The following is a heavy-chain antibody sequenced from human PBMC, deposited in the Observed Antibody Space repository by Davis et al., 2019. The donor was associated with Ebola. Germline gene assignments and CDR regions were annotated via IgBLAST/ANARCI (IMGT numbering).Heavy chain of an antibody. J-gene: IGHJ6*04. CDR3: ARVIRGGYYLSFYYAMGV. D-gene: IGHD3-22*01. V-gene: IGHV4-34*01. CDR2: INHRGIT. Sequence: MPSETLSLTCTVYGGSFNNYFWSWIRQPPGKGLQWIGEINHRGITNYNPSLKSRLTISVDTSKNQFSLNLRSVTAADTAVYYCARVIRGGYYLSFYYAMGVWGKGTTVTVSS. CDR1: GGSFNNYF.